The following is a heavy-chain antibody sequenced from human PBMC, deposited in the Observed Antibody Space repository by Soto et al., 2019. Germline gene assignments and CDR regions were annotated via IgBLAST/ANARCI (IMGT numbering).Heavy chain of an antibody. J-gene: IGHJ6*03. CDR1: GGSFSGYY. CDR2: INHSGST. D-gene: IGHD3-9*01. V-gene: IGHV4-34*01. Sequence: PSETLSLTCAVYGGSFSGYYWSWIRQPPGKGLEWIGEINHSGSTNYNPSLKSRVTISVDTSKNQFSLKLSSVTAADTAVYYCARKSSYYDILTGPEAYYYYYMDVWGKGTTVTVSS. CDR3: ARKSSYYDILTGPEAYYYYYMDV.